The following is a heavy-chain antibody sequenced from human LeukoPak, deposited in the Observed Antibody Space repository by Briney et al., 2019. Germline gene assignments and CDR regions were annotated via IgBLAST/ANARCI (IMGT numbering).Heavy chain of an antibody. Sequence: EGSLRLSCAASGFTFSSYAMHWVRQAPGKGLEWVAVISYDGSNKYYADSVKGRFTFSRDNSKNTLYLQMNSLRGEDTAVYYCARASHVDAAMVIGYWGQGILVTVSS. CDR3: ARASHVDAAMVIGY. CDR1: GFTFSSYA. CDR2: ISYDGSNK. D-gene: IGHD5-18*01. J-gene: IGHJ4*02. V-gene: IGHV3-30-3*01.